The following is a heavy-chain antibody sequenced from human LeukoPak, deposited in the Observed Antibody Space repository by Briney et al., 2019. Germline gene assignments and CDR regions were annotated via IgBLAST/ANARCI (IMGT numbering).Heavy chain of an antibody. CDR3: ARTGIAVAGSYYWYFDL. D-gene: IGHD6-19*01. CDR2: INPNSGGT. V-gene: IGHV1-2*02. CDR1: GYTFTDYY. J-gene: IGHJ2*01. Sequence: ASVKVSCKASGYTFTDYYMHWVRQAPGLGLEWMGWINPNSGGTKFAQKFQGRVTMTRDTSISTAYMELSRLRSDDTAVYYCARTGIAVAGSYYWYFDLWGRGTLVTVSS.